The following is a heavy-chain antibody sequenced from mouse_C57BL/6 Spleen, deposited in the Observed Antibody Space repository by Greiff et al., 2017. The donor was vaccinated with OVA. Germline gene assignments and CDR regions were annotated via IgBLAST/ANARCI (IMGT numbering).Heavy chain of an antibody. D-gene: IGHD1-1*01. J-gene: IGHJ3*01. CDR1: GFTFSDYY. CDR2: INYDGSST. Sequence: EVKLMESEGGLVQPGRSMKLSCTASGFTFSDYYMAWVRQVPEKGLEWVANINYDGSSTYYLDSLKSRFIISRDNAKNILYLQMSSLKSEDTATYYCAREDYYGSSPWFAYWGQGTLVTVSA. CDR3: AREDYYGSSPWFAY. V-gene: IGHV5-16*01.